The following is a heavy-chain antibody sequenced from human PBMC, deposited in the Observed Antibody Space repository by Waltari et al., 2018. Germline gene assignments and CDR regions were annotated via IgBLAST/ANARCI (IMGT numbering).Heavy chain of an antibody. V-gene: IGHV4-34*01. D-gene: IGHD6-13*01. CDR2: INHSGST. CDR3: ARGGRKYSSSWGY. J-gene: IGHJ4*02. CDR1: GGSFSGSY. Sequence: QVQLQQWGAGLLKPSETLSLTCAVYGGSFSGSYWSWIRQPPGKGLEWIGEINHSGSTNYNPSLKSRVTISVDTSKNQFSLKLSSVTAADTAVYYCARGGRKYSSSWGYWGQGTLVTVSS.